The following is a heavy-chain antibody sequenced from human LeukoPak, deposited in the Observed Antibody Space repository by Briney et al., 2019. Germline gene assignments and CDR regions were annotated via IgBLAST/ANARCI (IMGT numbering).Heavy chain of an antibody. CDR2: IYPGDSDT. CDR1: GYIFTNSR. V-gene: IGHV5-51*01. D-gene: IGHD1-1*01. Sequence: GESLKISCKGSGYIFTNSRIAWVRQMPEKGLECMGIIYPGDSDTRYSPSFQGQVTISADKSISTAYLQWSSLKASDTAMYYCARQGYSDYGMDVWGQGTTVTVSS. J-gene: IGHJ6*02. CDR3: ARQGYSDYGMDV.